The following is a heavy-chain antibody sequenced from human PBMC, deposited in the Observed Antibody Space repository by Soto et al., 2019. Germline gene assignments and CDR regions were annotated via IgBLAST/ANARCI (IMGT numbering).Heavy chain of an antibody. D-gene: IGHD3-22*01. V-gene: IGHV3-48*03. CDR3: ATSLSGYYYNY. Sequence: EVPLVESGGDLVQPGGSLRLSCVASGFTFSSYEMMWVRQAPGKGLEWVSFIHTNGGTIYYADSVKGRFSISRDNAQNSLYLQMNSLRADDTAVYYCATSLSGYYYNYWGQGTLVTVSS. J-gene: IGHJ4*02. CDR1: GFTFSSYE. CDR2: IHTNGGTI.